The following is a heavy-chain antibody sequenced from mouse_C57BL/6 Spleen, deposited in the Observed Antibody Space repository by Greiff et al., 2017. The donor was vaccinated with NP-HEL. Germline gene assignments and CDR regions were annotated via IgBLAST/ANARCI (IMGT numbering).Heavy chain of an antibody. CDR2: IHPNSGST. J-gene: IGHJ2*01. CDR3: AREKLGQYYFDY. CDR1: GYTFTSYW. V-gene: IGHV1-64*01. D-gene: IGHD4-1*01. Sequence: QVQLQQPGAELVKPGASVKLSCKASGYTFTSYWMHWVKQRPGQGLEWIGMIHPNSGSTNYNEKFKSKATLTVDKSSSTAYMQLSSLTSEDSAVYYCAREKLGQYYFDYWGQGTTLTVSS.